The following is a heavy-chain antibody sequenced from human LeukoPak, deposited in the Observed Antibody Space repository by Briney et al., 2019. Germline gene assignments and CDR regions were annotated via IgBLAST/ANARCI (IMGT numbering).Heavy chain of an antibody. D-gene: IGHD3-10*01. CDR2: IYYSGST. J-gene: IGHJ5*02. CDR3: ARDPGGRFDP. Sequence: SETLSLTCTVSGGSISRYSWSWFRQPPGKGLEWIGYIYYSGSTNYNPSLKSRVTISVDTSKNQFSLKVRSVTAADTAVYYCARDPGGRFDPWGQGTLVTVSS. V-gene: IGHV4-59*12. CDR1: GGSISRYS.